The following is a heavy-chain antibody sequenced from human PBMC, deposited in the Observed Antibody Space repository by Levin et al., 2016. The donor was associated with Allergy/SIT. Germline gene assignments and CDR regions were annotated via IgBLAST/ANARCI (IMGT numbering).Heavy chain of an antibody. V-gene: IGHV1-2*04. Sequence: WVRQAPGQGLEWMGWINPNSGGTNYAQKFQGWVTMTRDTSISTAYMELSRLRSDDTAVYYCARDRECSSTSCSHNWFGPWGQGTLVTVSS. CDR3: ARDRECSSTSCSHNWFGP. J-gene: IGHJ5*02. CDR2: INPNSGGT. D-gene: IGHD2-2*01.